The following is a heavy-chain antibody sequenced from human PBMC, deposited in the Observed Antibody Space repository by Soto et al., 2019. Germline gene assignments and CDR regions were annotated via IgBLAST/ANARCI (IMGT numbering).Heavy chain of an antibody. J-gene: IGHJ5*02. CDR3: AGQGYGDYYNWFDP. CDR1: GFTVSSNY. Sequence: EVQLVESGGGLIQPGGSLRLSCAASGFTVSSNYMSWVRQAPGKGLEWVSVIYSGGSTYYAASVKGRFTISRYNSKNTLYLQMNSLRAEDTAVYYCAGQGYGDYYNWFDPWGQGTLVTVSS. CDR2: IYSGGST. V-gene: IGHV3-53*01. D-gene: IGHD4-17*01.